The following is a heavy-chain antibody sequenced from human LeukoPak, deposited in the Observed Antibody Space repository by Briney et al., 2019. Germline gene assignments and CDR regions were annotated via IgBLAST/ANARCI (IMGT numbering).Heavy chain of an antibody. D-gene: IGHD2-2*03. J-gene: IGHJ4*02. CDR1: GFTFSSYW. CDR2: IKQDGSEK. Sequence: GGSLRLSCAASGFTFSSYWMSWARQAPGKGLEWVANIKQDGSEKYYVDSVKGRFTISRDNAKNSLYPQINSLRAEDTAVYYCARVEIVVVPAVPNFDYWGQGTLVTVSS. CDR3: ARVEIVVVPAVPNFDY. V-gene: IGHV3-7*01.